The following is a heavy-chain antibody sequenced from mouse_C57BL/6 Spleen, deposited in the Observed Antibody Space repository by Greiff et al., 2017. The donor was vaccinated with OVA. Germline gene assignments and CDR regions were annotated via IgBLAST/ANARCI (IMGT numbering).Heavy chain of an antibody. Sequence: VKVVESGAELVKPGASVKISCKASGYAFSSYWMNWVKQRPGKGLEWIGQIYPGDGDTNYNGKFKGKATLTADKSSSTAYMQLSSLTSEDSAVYFCNYGYAMDYWGQGTSVTVSS. V-gene: IGHV1-80*01. CDR3: NYGYAMDY. J-gene: IGHJ4*01. D-gene: IGHD1-1*01. CDR2: IYPGDGDT. CDR1: GYAFSSYW.